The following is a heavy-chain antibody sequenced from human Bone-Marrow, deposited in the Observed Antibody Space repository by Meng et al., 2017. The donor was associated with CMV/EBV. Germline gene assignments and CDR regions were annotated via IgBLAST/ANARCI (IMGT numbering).Heavy chain of an antibody. J-gene: IGHJ3*02. CDR1: GFTFSSYW. CDR2: INSDGSST. CDR3: ARVFGRDFWSGYYTDAFDI. V-gene: IGHV3-74*01. D-gene: IGHD3-3*01. Sequence: GGSLRLPCAASGFTFSSYWMHWVRQAPGKGLVWVSRINSDGSSTSYADSVKGRFTISRDNAKNTLYLQMNSLRAEDTAVYYCARVFGRDFWSGYYTDAFDIWGQGTMATVSS.